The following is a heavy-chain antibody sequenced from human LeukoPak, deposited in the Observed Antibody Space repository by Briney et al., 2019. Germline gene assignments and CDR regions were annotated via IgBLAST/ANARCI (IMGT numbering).Heavy chain of an antibody. CDR1: GGTFSSYA. J-gene: IGHJ5*02. V-gene: IGHV1-69*05. Sequence: SVKVSCKASGGTFSSYAISWVRQAPGQGLEWMGGIIPIFGTANYAQKFQGRVTMTRDTSTSTVYMELSSLRSEDTAVYYCARENRHYDILTGYNPYNWFDPWGQGTLVTVSS. D-gene: IGHD3-9*01. CDR3: ARENRHYDILTGYNPYNWFDP. CDR2: IIPIFGTA.